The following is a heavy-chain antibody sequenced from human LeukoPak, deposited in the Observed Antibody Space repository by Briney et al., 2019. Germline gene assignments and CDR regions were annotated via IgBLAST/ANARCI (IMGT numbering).Heavy chain of an antibody. D-gene: IGHD5-18*01. J-gene: IGHJ4*02. V-gene: IGHV3-23*01. CDR3: AKGRPWIQLWTDFDY. Sequence: GGSLRLSCAASGFTFSSYAMSWVRQAPGKGLEWVSAISGSGGSTYYADSVKGRFTISRDDSKNTLYLQMNSLRAEDTAVYYCAKGRPWIQLWTDFDYWGQGTLVTVSS. CDR2: ISGSGGST. CDR1: GFTFSSYA.